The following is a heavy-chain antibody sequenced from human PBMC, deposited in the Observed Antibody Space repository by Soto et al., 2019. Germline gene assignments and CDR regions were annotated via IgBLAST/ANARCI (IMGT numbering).Heavy chain of an antibody. J-gene: IGHJ4*02. CDR2: ISYDGSNK. Sequence: LRLSCAASGFTFSSYAMHWVRQAPGKGLEWVAVISYDGSNKYYADSVKGRFTISRDNSKNTLYLQMNSLRAEDTDVYSCADGDILRNWGQGTLVTVSS. D-gene: IGHD3-9*01. CDR3: ADGDILRN. CDR1: GFTFSSYA. V-gene: IGHV3-30-3*01.